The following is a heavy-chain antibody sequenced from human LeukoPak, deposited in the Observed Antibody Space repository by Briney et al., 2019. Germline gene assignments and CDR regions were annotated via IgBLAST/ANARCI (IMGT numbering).Heavy chain of an antibody. Sequence: SETLSLTCVVYGGSSSGYYWTWIRQPPGKGLEWIGEINHSGSTNYNPSLKSRVTISVDTSKNQFSLKLSSVTAADTAVYYCARMMPLVPPWHGAFDIWGQGTMVTVSS. CDR1: GGSSSGYY. J-gene: IGHJ3*02. V-gene: IGHV4-34*01. CDR2: INHSGST. D-gene: IGHD1-26*01. CDR3: ARMMPLVPPWHGAFDI.